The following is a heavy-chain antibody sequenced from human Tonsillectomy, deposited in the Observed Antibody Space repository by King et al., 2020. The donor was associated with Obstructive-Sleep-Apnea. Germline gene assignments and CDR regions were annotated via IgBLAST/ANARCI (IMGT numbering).Heavy chain of an antibody. CDR3: ARDGYSSSWYGDDLTDY. J-gene: IGHJ4*02. D-gene: IGHD6-13*01. CDR2: IYYSGST. CDR1: GGSISSSSYY. V-gene: IGHV4-39*07. Sequence: QLQESGPGLVKPSETLSLTCTVSGGSISSSSYYWGWIRQPPGKGLEWIGSIYYSGSTYYNPSLKSRVTISVDTSKNQFSLKLSSVTAADTAVYYCARDGYSSSWYGDDLTDYWGQGTLVTVSS.